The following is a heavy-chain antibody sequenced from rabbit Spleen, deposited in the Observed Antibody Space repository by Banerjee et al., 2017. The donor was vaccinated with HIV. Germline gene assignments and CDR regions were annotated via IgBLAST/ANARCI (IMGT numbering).Heavy chain of an antibody. Sequence: QSLEEAGGDLVKPEGALILTCTASGCSFITSYYMCWGRQTPGKGLEGSARIYADRSGSVCYETCAKGRLTICCTSSTTVSLKMTILTAADTAAYFSARCSAAMFIVIIGYYLNLWGPGTLVTVS. V-gene: IGHV1S40*01. CDR2: IYADRSGSV. J-gene: IGHJ4*01. D-gene: IGHD2-1*01. CDR1: GCSFITSYY. CDR3: ARCSAAMFIVIIGYYLNL.